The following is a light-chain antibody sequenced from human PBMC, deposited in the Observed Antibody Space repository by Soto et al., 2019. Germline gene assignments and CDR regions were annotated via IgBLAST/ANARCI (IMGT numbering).Light chain of an antibody. CDR3: QQYNHWPPLT. CDR1: HTISSSY. Sequence: EIVLTQSPGTLSLSPGERATLSYRASHTISSSYLAWYQQKPGQAPRLLMYGASIRATGFPDRFSGSGSGTEFTLTISSLQSEDFAVYYCQQYNHWPPLTFGGGTKVDIK. CDR2: GAS. J-gene: IGKJ4*01. V-gene: IGKV3-20*01.